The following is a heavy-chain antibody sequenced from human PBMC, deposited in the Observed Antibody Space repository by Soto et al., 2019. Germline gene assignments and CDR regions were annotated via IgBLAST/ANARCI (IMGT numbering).Heavy chain of an antibody. V-gene: IGHV3-33*01. J-gene: IGHJ6*02. Sequence: GGSLRLSCAASGFTFSSYGMHWVRQAPGKGLEWVAVIWYDGSNKYYADSVKGRFTISRDNSKNTLYLQMNSLRAEDTAVYYCAREQGYPGQRKVRSSDYYYGMDVWGQGTTVTVSS. CDR1: GFTFSSYG. CDR2: IWYDGSNK. D-gene: IGHD6-19*01. CDR3: AREQGYPGQRKVRSSDYYYGMDV.